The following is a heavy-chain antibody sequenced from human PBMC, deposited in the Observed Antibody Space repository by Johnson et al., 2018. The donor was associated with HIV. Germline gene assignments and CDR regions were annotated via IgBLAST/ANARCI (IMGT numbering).Heavy chain of an antibody. J-gene: IGHJ3*02. V-gene: IGHV3-20*04. CDR2: INWNGANT. Sequence: VQLVESGGGLIQPGGSLRLSCVASGFTFSSYAMHWVRQAPGKGLAWVSNINWNGANTGYADSVEGRFTISRDNPKNSLYLQMNSLRAEDTAVYYCSRDSQWELRPDAFDIWGQGTMVTVSS. CDR1: GFTFSSYA. D-gene: IGHD1-26*01. CDR3: SRDSQWELRPDAFDI.